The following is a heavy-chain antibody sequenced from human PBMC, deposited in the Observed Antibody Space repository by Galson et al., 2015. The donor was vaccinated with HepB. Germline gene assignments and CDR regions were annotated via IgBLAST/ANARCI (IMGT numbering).Heavy chain of an antibody. Sequence: SLRLSCAASGFIFSDSAMHWVRQASGKGLEWVGRIRSKANSYATAYAASVKGRFTISRDDSKNTAYLQMNSLSPEDTAVYYCTTDGALYCTGGRCNYFWGQGTLVTVSS. J-gene: IGHJ4*02. CDR1: GFIFSDSA. V-gene: IGHV3-73*01. CDR3: TTDGALYCTGGRCNYF. D-gene: IGHD2-8*02. CDR2: IRSKANSYAT.